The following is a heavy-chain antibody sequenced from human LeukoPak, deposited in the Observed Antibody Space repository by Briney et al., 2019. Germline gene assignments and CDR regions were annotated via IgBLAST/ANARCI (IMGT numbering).Heavy chain of an antibody. V-gene: IGHV4-34*01. J-gene: IGHJ3*02. D-gene: IGHD6-19*01. CDR3: ARGRWRWLVRGAFDI. CDR2: INHSGST. CDR1: GGSFSGYY. Sequence: SETLSLTCAVYGGSFSGYYWSWIRQPPGKGLEWIGEINHSGSTNYNPSLKSRVTISVDTSKNQFSLKLSSVTAADTAVYYCARGRWRWLVRGAFDIWGQGTMVTVSS.